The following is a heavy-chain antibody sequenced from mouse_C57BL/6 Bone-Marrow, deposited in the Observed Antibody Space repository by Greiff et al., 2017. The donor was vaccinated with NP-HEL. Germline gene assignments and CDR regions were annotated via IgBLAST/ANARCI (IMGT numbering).Heavy chain of an antibody. V-gene: IGHV1-26*01. CDR3: ARIRYGNFLFAY. D-gene: IGHD2-10*02. Sequence: VQLQQSGPELVKPGASVKISCKASGYTFTDYYMNGVKQSHGKSLEWIGDINPNNGGTSYNQKFKGKATLTVDKSSSTAYMELRSLTSEDSAVYYCARIRYGNFLFAYWGQGTLVTVSA. CDR1: GYTFTDYY. J-gene: IGHJ3*01. CDR2: INPNNGGT.